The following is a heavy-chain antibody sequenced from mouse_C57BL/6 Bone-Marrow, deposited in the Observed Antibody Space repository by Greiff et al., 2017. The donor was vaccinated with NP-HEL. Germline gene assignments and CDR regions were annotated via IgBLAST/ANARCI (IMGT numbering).Heavy chain of an antibody. CDR3: ARGYYGKGYAMDY. Sequence: VQLVESGAELVRPGASVKLSCKASGYTFTDYYINWVKQRPGQGLEWIARIYPGSGNTYYNEKFKGKATLTAEKSSSTAYMQLSSLTSEDSAVYFCARGYYGKGYAMDYWGQGTSVTVSS. CDR2: IYPGSGNT. V-gene: IGHV1-76*01. CDR1: GYTFTDYY. J-gene: IGHJ4*01. D-gene: IGHD2-1*01.